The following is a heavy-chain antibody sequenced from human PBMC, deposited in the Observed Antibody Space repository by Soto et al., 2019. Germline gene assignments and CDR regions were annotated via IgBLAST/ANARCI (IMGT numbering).Heavy chain of an antibody. CDR1: GGSISSSSYY. J-gene: IGHJ4*02. V-gene: IGHV4-39*01. CDR2: IYYSGST. Sequence: TSETLSLTCTVSGGSISSSSYYWGWIRQPPGKGLEWIGSIYYSGSTYYNPSLKSRVTISVDTSKNQFSLKLSPVTAADTAVYYCASGQWLVPGYYFDYWGQGTLVTAPQ. CDR3: ASGQWLVPGYYFDY. D-gene: IGHD6-19*01.